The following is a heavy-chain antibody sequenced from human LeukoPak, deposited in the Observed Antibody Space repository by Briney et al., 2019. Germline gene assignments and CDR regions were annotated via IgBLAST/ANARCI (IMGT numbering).Heavy chain of an antibody. D-gene: IGHD3-9*01. CDR2: IIPIFGTA. CDR1: GGTFSSYA. V-gene: IGHV1-69*13. J-gene: IGHJ4*02. Sequence: SVKVSCKASGGTFSSYAISWVRQAPGQGLEWMGGIIPIFGTANYAQKFQGRVTITADESTSTAYMELSSLRSEDTAVYYCARENDYDILTGHSIRPVYYFDYWGQGTLVTVSS. CDR3: ARENDYDILTGHSIRPVYYFDY.